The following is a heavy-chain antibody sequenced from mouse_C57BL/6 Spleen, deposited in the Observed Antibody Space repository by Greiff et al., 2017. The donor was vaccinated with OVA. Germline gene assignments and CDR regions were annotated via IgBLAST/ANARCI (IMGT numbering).Heavy chain of an antibody. Sequence: EVNLVESGGGLVQPGGSLSLSCAASGFTFTDYYMSWVRQPPGKALEWVGFIRHNANGYTTEYSATVKGRFTISRANSQSILYLKMNALKAEDSATYYCARSPHYDVYYYAMDDWGQGTSVTVSS. J-gene: IGHJ4*01. CDR3: ARSPHYDVYYYAMDD. CDR1: GFTFTDYY. V-gene: IGHV7-3*01. CDR2: IRHNANGYTT. D-gene: IGHD2-3*01.